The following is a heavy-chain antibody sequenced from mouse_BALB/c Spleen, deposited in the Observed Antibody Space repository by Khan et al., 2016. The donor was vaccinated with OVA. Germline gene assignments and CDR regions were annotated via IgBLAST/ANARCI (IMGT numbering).Heavy chain of an antibody. CDR2: VWTGGIT. V-gene: IGHV2-9*02. Sequence: QMQLEESGPGLVAPSQSLSITCTVSGFSLSNYGVHWVRQPPGKGLEWLGVVWTGGITNYNSALMSRLSISKDNSKSQVFLKMNRLQTDDTAIYYCARSYDYDVGGFAYWGQGTLVTVYA. J-gene: IGHJ3*01. CDR3: ARSYDYDVGGFAY. D-gene: IGHD2-4*01. CDR1: GFSLSNYG.